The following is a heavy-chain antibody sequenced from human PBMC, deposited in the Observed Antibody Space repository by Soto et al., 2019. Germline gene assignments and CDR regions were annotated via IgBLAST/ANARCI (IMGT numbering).Heavy chain of an antibody. J-gene: IGHJ5*02. CDR2: IWYDGSNK. Sequence: QVQLVESGGGVVQPGRSLRLSCAASGFTFSSYGMHWVRQAPGKGLEWVAVIWYDGSNKYYADSVKGRFTISRDNSKNTLYLQMNSLRAEDTAVYYCARDRQQLVFSGWFDPWGQGTLVTVSS. V-gene: IGHV3-33*01. D-gene: IGHD6-13*01. CDR3: ARDRQQLVFSGWFDP. CDR1: GFTFSSYG.